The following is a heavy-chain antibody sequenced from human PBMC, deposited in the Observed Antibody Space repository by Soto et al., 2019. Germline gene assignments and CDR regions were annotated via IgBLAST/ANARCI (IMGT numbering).Heavy chain of an antibody. V-gene: IGHV3-53*01. CDR3: ARVQKTYYYDSSGYTDY. J-gene: IGHJ4*02. CDR2: IYSGGST. Sequence: HPGGSLRLSCAASGFAVSSNDMSWARQAPGQGLEWVSGIYSGGSTYYADSVKGRFTISRDNSKNTLYLQMNSPRAEDTDVYYCARVQKTYYYDSSGYTDYWGQGTLVTVSS. D-gene: IGHD3-22*01. CDR1: GFAVSSND.